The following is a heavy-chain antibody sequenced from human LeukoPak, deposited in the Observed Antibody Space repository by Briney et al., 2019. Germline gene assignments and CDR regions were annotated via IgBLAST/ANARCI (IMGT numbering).Heavy chain of an antibody. CDR3: ARDPDEFWSDYHFDY. J-gene: IGHJ4*02. CDR1: GGSISSSSYY. CDR2: IYYSGST. D-gene: IGHD3-3*01. V-gene: IGHV4-39*07. Sequence: SETLSLTCTVSGGSISSSSYYWGWIRQPPGKGLEWIGSIYYSGSTYYNPSLKSRVTISVDTSKNQFSLKLSSVTAADTAVYYCARDPDEFWSDYHFDYWGQGTLLTVSS.